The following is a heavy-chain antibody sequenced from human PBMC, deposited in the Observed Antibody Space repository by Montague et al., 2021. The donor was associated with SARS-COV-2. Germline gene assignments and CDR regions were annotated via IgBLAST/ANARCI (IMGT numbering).Heavy chain of an antibody. V-gene: IGHV3-7*01. CDR3: EAQLWSSDY. CDR1: GFTFSDYW. J-gene: IGHJ4*02. Sequence: SLSLSFSASGFTFSDYWMIWVRQAPGKGLEWVANIRQDGSDENYLDSVKGRFTISRDNAQNSLYLQMNSLRAEDTAVYYCEAQLWSSDYWGQGTLVIVSS. D-gene: IGHD5-18*01. CDR2: IRQDGSDE.